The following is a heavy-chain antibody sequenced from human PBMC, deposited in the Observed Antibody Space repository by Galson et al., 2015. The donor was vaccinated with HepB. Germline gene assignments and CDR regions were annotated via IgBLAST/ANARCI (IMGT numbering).Heavy chain of an antibody. D-gene: IGHD2-15*01. V-gene: IGHV1-69*13. J-gene: IGHJ4*02. CDR3: ARESGRGGGTFDY. Sequence: SVKVSCKASGGTFSSYAISWVRQAPGQGLEWMGGIIPIFGTANYAQKFQGRVTITADESTSTAYMELSSLRSEDTAVYYCARESGRGGGTFDYWGQGTLVTVSS. CDR2: IIPIFGTA. CDR1: GGTFSSYA.